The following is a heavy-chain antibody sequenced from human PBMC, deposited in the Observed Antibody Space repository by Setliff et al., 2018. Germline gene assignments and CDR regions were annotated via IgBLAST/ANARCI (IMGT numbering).Heavy chain of an antibody. Sequence: ASVKVSCKASGYTFVNYGINWVRQAPGQGLEWVGWIKTFSFKANYAQKLQDRVTMTTDTSTTTVYMELRGLRSDDTATYYCARFRVSSGGYNYYAMDVWGQGTTVTVSS. CDR3: ARFRVSSGGYNYYAMDV. CDR1: GYTFVNYG. V-gene: IGHV1-18*01. CDR2: IKTFSFKA. D-gene: IGHD1-26*01. J-gene: IGHJ6*02.